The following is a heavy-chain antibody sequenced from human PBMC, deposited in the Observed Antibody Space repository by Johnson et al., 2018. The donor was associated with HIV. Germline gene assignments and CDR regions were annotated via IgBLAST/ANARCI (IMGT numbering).Heavy chain of an antibody. D-gene: IGHD2-15*01. CDR1: GFTFSDYY. CDR3: ARDHLRRSHAFDI. CDR2: ISSTGTTI. J-gene: IGHJ3*02. Sequence: QVQLVESGGGLVKPGGYLRLSCAASGFTFSDYYMSWIRQAPGKGLDWVSYISSTGTTIYYADSVKGRFTISSDNSKNTLYLQMNSLRAEDTAVYYCARDHLRRSHAFDIWGQGTMVTVSS. V-gene: IGHV3-11*01.